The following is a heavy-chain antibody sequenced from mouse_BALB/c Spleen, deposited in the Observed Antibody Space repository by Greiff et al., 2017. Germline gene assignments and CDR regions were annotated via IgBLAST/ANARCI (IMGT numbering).Heavy chain of an antibody. Sequence: EVQGVESGGDLVKPGGSLKLSCAASGFTFSSYGMSWVRQTPDKRLEWVATISSGGSYTYYPDSVKGRFTISRDNAKNTLYLQMSSLKSEDTAMYYCARQYGSSPWFAYWGQGTLVTVSA. CDR3: ARQYGSSPWFAY. CDR2: ISSGGSYT. CDR1: GFTFSSYG. J-gene: IGHJ3*01. V-gene: IGHV5-6*01. D-gene: IGHD1-1*01.